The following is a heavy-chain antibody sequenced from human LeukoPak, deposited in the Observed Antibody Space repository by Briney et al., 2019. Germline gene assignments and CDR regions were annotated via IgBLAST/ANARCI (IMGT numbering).Heavy chain of an antibody. CDR3: AELGITMIGGV. CDR1: GFTFSSYE. D-gene: IGHD3-10*02. CDR2: ISSSGSTI. V-gene: IGHV3-48*03. J-gene: IGHJ6*04. Sequence: GSLSLSFAASGFTFSSYEMNWVRPAPGKGLEWVSYISSSGSTIYYADSVKGRFTISRDNAKNSLYLQMNSLRAEDTAVYYCAELGITMIGGVWGKGTTVTISS.